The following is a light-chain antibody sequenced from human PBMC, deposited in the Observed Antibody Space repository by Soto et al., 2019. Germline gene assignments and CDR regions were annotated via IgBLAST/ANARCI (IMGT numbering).Light chain of an antibody. CDR2: DAS. Sequence: DPQMTQSPSTLSASVGDRVIITCRASQSIRSWLAWYQQRPGKAPKVLIYDASSLESGVPSRFSGSGSGTEFSLTVSSLQPDDFATYYCQQYDNWPWTFGQGTKVESK. CDR3: QQYDNWPWT. V-gene: IGKV1-5*01. CDR1: QSIRSW. J-gene: IGKJ1*01.